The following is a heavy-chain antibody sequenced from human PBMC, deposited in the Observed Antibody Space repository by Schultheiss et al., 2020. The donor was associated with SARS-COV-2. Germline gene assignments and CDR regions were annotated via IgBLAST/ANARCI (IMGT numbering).Heavy chain of an antibody. J-gene: IGHJ6*02. Sequence: ASVKVSCKASGYTFTGYYMHWVRQAPGQGLEWMGWINPNSGGTNYAQKFQGWVTMTRDTSISTAYMELSRLRSDDTAVYYCARDGAVAGTSEYYYYGMDVWGQGTTVTVSS. CDR1: GYTFTGYY. CDR3: ARDGAVAGTSEYYYYGMDV. CDR2: INPNSGGT. D-gene: IGHD6-19*01. V-gene: IGHV1-2*04.